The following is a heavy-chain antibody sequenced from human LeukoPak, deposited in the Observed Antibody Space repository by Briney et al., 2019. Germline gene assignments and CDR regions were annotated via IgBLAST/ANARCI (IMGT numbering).Heavy chain of an antibody. D-gene: IGHD6-19*01. J-gene: IGHJ4*02. CDR1: GGSISSYY. CDR2: IYSSGST. CDR3: ARESYSSGWYKDY. Sequence: SETLSLTCTVSGGSISSYYWSWIRQPAGKGLEWIGRIYSSGSTNYNPSLKSRVTMSVDTSKNQFTLNLSSLTAADTAFYYCARESYSSGWYKDYWGQGILVTVSS. V-gene: IGHV4-4*07.